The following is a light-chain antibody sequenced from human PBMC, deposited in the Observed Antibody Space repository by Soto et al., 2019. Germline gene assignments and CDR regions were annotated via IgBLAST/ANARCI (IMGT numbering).Light chain of an antibody. CDR2: GNS. CDR3: QSYDTSLRGVL. J-gene: IGLJ2*01. V-gene: IGLV1-40*01. CDR1: NSNIGAGYD. Sequence: QLVLAQPPSVSGAPGQRVTISCTGSNSNIGAGYDVHWYQQLPGTAPKLLIYGNSNRPSGVPDRFSGSKSGTSASLAITGLQAEDEADYYCQSYDTSLRGVLFGGGTKVTVL.